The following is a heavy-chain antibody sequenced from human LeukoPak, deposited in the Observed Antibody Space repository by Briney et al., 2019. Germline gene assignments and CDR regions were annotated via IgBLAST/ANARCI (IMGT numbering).Heavy chain of an antibody. D-gene: IGHD2-2*01. Sequence: PSETLSLTRTISGGSISSYYWSWIRQPPGKGLEWIGYVYYSGITNYNPSLKSRVTMSVDTSSNHFSLKLTSVTAADTAVYYCATFDSTGHSLEYWGQGTLVTVSS. CDR2: VYYSGIT. CDR3: ATFDSTGHSLEY. J-gene: IGHJ4*02. V-gene: IGHV4-59*01. CDR1: GGSISSYY.